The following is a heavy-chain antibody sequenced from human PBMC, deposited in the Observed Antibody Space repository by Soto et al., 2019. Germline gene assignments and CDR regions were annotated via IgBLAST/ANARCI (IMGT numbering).Heavy chain of an antibody. CDR3: ARRRSGWSGQDYFDY. CDR2: IYYSGST. CDR1: GGSISSSSYY. Sequence: QLQLQESGPGLVKPSETLSLTCTVSGGSISSSSYYWGWIRQPPGKGLEWIGTIYYSGSTYYNPSLKSRVTISVDTSKNQFSLKLSSVTAADTAVYYCARRRSGWSGQDYFDYWGQGTLVTVSS. V-gene: IGHV4-39*01. J-gene: IGHJ4*02. D-gene: IGHD6-19*01.